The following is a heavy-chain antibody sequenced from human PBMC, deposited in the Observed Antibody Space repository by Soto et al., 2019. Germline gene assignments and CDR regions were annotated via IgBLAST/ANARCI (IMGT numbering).Heavy chain of an antibody. Sequence: ASVKVSCKASGYNFNGCYLHWLRQAPGQGLEWMGWIVPNSGGTYSAQKFQGRLTLTRDSSISTTYLELSSLTSDDTAVYYCARGFLCCSGGACYVDSWGQGTLVTVSS. J-gene: IGHJ4*02. CDR2: IVPNSGGT. V-gene: IGHV1-2*02. CDR1: GYNFNGCY. CDR3: ARGFLCCSGGACYVDS. D-gene: IGHD2-15*01.